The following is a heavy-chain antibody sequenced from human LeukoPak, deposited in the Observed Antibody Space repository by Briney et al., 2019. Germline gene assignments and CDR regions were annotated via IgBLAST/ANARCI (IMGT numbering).Heavy chain of an antibody. Sequence: SETLSLTCTVSGGSISSSSYYWGWIRQPPGKGLEWIGSIYYSGTTYYNPSLKSRVTISVDTSKNQFSLKLSSVTAADTAVYYCARQSPGTANAFDIWGQGTMVTVSS. D-gene: IGHD6-13*01. J-gene: IGHJ3*02. CDR2: IYYSGTT. CDR3: ARQSPGTANAFDI. CDR1: GGSISSSSYY. V-gene: IGHV4-39*01.